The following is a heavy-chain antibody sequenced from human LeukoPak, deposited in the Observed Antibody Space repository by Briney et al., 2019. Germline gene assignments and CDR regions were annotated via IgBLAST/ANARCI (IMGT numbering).Heavy chain of an antibody. CDR3: AADWGASGGAL. Sequence: VASVKVSCKASGFTFTTSVMQWVRQARGQRLEWIGWIVVGSGNTNYAQKFQERVTITRDMSTSTAYMGLSSPRSEDTAVYYCAADWGASGGALWGQGTLVTVSS. CDR2: IVVGSGNT. CDR1: GFTFTTSV. V-gene: IGHV1-58*02. D-gene: IGHD3-16*01. J-gene: IGHJ4*02.